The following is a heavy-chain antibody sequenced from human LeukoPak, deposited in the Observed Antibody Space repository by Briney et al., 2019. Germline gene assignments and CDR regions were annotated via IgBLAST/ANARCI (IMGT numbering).Heavy chain of an antibody. J-gene: IGHJ4*02. V-gene: IGHV3-30-3*01. CDR3: ARDYYDSSGYAFDY. CDR2: ISYDGSNK. D-gene: IGHD3-22*01. Sequence: GGSLRLSCAASGFTFSSYAMHWVRQAPGKGLEWVATISYDGSNKYYADSVKGRFTISRDNSKNTLYLQMNSLRAEDTAVYYCARDYYDSSGYAFDYWGQGTLVTVSS. CDR1: GFTFSSYA.